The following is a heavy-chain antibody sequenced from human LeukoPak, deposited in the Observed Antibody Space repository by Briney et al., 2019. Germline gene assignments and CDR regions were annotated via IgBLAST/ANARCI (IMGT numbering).Heavy chain of an antibody. CDR2: IKQDGSEK. J-gene: IGHJ6*03. V-gene: IGHV3-7*01. CDR3: ARDNGVVHGVYYMDV. CDR1: GFTFSNYW. D-gene: IGHD3-3*01. Sequence: PGGSLRLSCAASGFTFSNYWMTWVRQAPGKGLEWVADIKQDGSEKLYVNSVRGRFTISRDNAKMSLSLQMNSLRAEDTAVYYCARDNGVVHGVYYMDVWGKGTTVTVS.